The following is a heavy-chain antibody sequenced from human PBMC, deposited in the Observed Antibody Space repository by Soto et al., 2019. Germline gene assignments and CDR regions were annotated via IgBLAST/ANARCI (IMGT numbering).Heavy chain of an antibody. J-gene: IGHJ3*02. CDR3: ARSRVTYYYDRSAFDI. V-gene: IGHV1-69*01. D-gene: IGHD3-22*01. CDR1: GGTFSSYA. CDR2: IIPIFGTA. Sequence: QVQLVQSGAEVKKPGSSVKVSCKASGGTFSSYAISWVRQAPGQGLEWMGGIIPIFGTANYAQKFQGRVTITADESTSTAYMERSSLRSEDTGVYYCARSRVTYYYDRSAFDIWGQGTMVTVSS.